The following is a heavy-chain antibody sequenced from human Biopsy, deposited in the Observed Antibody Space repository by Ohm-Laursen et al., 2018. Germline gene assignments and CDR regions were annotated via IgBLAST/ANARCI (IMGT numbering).Heavy chain of an antibody. Sequence: SLRLSCSASGITFNSDWMSWVRQAPGKGLEWVAIIREHGNEEFYVDSVKGRFTISGDNARNSVYLQMNSLRAEDTAIYYCARGNGPSAWGQGTLVTASS. V-gene: IGHV3-7*04. J-gene: IGHJ5*02. D-gene: IGHD4-11*01. CDR2: IREHGNEE. CDR1: GITFNSDW. CDR3: ARGNGPSA.